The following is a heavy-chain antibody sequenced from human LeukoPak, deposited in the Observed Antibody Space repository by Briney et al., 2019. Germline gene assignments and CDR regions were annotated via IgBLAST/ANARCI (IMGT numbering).Heavy chain of an antibody. V-gene: IGHV4-39*07. CDR3: ARDPAAAGMRGYYYYYGMDV. CDR2: IYHSGGT. D-gene: IGHD6-13*01. Sequence: SETLSLTCTVSGGSISSSSYYWGWIRQPPGKGLEWIGEIYHSGGTNYNPSLKSRVTMSVDKSKNQFSLKLSSVTAADTAVYYCARDPAAAGMRGYYYYYGMDVWGQGTTVTVSS. CDR1: GGSISSSSYY. J-gene: IGHJ6*02.